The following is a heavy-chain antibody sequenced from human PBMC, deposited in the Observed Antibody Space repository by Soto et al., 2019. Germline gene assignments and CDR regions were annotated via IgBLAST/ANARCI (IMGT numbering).Heavy chain of an antibody. V-gene: IGHV1-46*03. Sequence: QVQLVQSGAEVKSPGASVKVTCKASGYMFTTRYIHWVRQAPGQGLEWVGVINPGDATTSHAQRFQGRLTMTRDTSTSTVYMELRGLTSDDTAVYYCASARAEAGAAEKYWGQGTLVTVSS. CDR3: ASARAEAGAAEKY. D-gene: IGHD6-19*01. CDR1: GYMFTTRY. J-gene: IGHJ1*01. CDR2: INPGDATT.